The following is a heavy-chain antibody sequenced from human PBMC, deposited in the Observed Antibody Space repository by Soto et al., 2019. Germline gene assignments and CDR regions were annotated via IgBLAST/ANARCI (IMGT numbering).Heavy chain of an antibody. CDR1: SGSISSSNW. J-gene: IGHJ3*02. V-gene: IGHV4-4*02. Sequence: SETLSLTCAVSSGSISSSNWWSWVRQPPGKGLEWIGEIYHSGSTNYNPSLKSRVTISVDKSKNQFSLKLSSVTAADTAVHYCARQIGLSGDYDYIWGSYRYTQDAFDIWGQGTMVTVSS. CDR2: IYHSGST. CDR3: ARQIGLSGDYDYIWGSYRYTQDAFDI. D-gene: IGHD3-16*02.